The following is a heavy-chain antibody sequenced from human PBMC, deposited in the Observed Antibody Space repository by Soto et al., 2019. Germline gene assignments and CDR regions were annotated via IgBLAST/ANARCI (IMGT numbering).Heavy chain of an antibody. J-gene: IGHJ6*02. CDR2: ISGSGGST. CDR3: AKDSFLWFGGYGMDV. V-gene: IGHV3-23*01. Sequence: VQLLESGGGLVQPGGSLRLSCAASGFTFSRYAMSWVRQAPGKGLEWVSAISGSGGSTYYADSVKGRFTISRDNSKNAQYLQMNSLRADDTAVYYCAKDSFLWFGGYGMDVWGQGTTVTVSS. D-gene: IGHD3-10*01. CDR1: GFTFSRYA.